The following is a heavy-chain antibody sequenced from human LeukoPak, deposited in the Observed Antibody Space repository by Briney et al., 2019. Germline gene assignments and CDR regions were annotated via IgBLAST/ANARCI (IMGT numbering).Heavy chain of an antibody. D-gene: IGHD6-13*01. CDR2: ISYDGSNK. J-gene: IGHJ2*01. Sequence: GRSLRLSCAASGFTFSSYGMHWVRQAPGKGLEWVAVISYDGSNKYYADSVKGRFTISRDNSKNTLYLQMNSLRAEDTAVYYCARVSSSWYQDWYFDLWGRGTLVTVSS. CDR3: ARVSSSWYQDWYFDL. CDR1: GFTFSSYG. V-gene: IGHV3-30*03.